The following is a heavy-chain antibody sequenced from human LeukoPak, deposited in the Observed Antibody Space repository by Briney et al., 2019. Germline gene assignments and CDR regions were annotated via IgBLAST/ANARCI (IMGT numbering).Heavy chain of an antibody. D-gene: IGHD3-10*01. J-gene: IGHJ6*03. CDR1: GHTFTSYD. V-gene: IGHV1-8*01. Sequence: ASVKVSCKASGHTFTSYDINWVRQATGQGLEWMGWMNPNSGNTGYAQKFQGRVTMTRNTSISTAYMELSSLRSEDTAVYYCARGRRDYYGSGSYYKIPGAMYYYYYYYMDVWGKGTTVTISS. CDR3: ARGRRDYYGSGSYYKIPGAMYYYYYYYMDV. CDR2: MNPNSGNT.